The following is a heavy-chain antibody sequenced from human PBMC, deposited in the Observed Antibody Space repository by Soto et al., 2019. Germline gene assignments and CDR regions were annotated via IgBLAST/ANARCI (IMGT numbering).Heavy chain of an antibody. D-gene: IGHD3-22*01. J-gene: IGHJ6*02. CDR3: ARDGWLYYDSTGQDMDV. CDR1: GFTFGNYA. Sequence: GGSLRPSCAAFGFTFGNYAIHWVRQAPGKGLGWVAVISYDGCNKSHDESVKGRVSFSRDNSMNTLFLQMNSLRAEDTAVYYCARDGWLYYDSTGQDMDVWGQGKTATVSS. CDR2: ISYDGCNK. V-gene: IGHV3-30-3*01.